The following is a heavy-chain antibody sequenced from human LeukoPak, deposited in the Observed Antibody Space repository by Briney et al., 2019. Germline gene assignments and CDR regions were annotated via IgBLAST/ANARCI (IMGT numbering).Heavy chain of an antibody. CDR3: ARDNSVGDIAWWFDP. CDR2: ISGYNGNT. D-gene: IGHD3-16*02. J-gene: IGHJ5*02. Sequence: ASVKVSCKASGYTFTNYGISWVRQAPGQGLEWMGWISGYNGNTNYAQKFQGRITMTTDTSTSTGYMELRSLRSDDTAVYYCARDNSVGDIAWWFDPWGQGTLVTVSS. CDR1: GYTFTNYG. V-gene: IGHV1-18*01.